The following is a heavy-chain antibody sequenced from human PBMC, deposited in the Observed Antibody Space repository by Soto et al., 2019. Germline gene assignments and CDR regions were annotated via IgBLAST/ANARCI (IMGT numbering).Heavy chain of an antibody. CDR2: IYHSGST. CDR1: GGSISSGGYS. CDR3: ARDQRGGMDV. Sequence: SETLSLTCAVSGGSISSGGYSWSWIRQPPGKGLEWIGYIYHSGSTYYNPSLKSRVTIPVDRSKNQFSLKLSSATAADTAVYYCARDQRGGMDVWGQGTTVTVSS. J-gene: IGHJ6*02. V-gene: IGHV4-30-2*01. D-gene: IGHD3-10*01.